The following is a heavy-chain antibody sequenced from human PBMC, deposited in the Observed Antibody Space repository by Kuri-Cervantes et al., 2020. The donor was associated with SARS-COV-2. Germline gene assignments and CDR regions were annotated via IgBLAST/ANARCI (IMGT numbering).Heavy chain of an antibody. Sequence: GESLKISCAASGFTFSYYYMNWVRQAPGKGLEWVSSISSSSSYIYYADSVKGRFTISRDNSKNTLYLQMNSPRAEDTAVYYCAREPPPDAFDIWGQGTMVTVS. CDR3: AREPPPDAFDI. CDR1: GFTFSYYY. CDR2: ISSSSSYI. V-gene: IGHV3-21*04. J-gene: IGHJ3*02.